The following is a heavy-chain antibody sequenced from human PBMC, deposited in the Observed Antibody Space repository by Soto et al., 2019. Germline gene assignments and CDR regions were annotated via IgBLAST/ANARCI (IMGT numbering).Heavy chain of an antibody. CDR2: IGAYNGNT. J-gene: IGHJ4*02. CDR3: ARAPWDSSGFVVEVDYFDY. D-gene: IGHD3-22*01. CDR1: GYTFTSYG. V-gene: IGHV1-18*01. Sequence: GASVKVSCKASGYTFTSYGISWVRQAPGQGLEWMGWIGAYNGNTNYAQKLQGRVTMTTDTSTSTAYMELRSLRSDDTAVYYCARAPWDSSGFVVEVDYFDYWGQGTLVTVSS.